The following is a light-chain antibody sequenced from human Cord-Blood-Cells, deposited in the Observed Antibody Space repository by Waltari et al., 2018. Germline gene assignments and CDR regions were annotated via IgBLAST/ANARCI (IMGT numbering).Light chain of an antibody. CDR2: DAS. CDR3: QQRSNWPRT. Sequence: EIVLTQSQATQSLSPGERATLSCRASQSVSSYLAWYQQKPGQAPRLLIYDASNRATGIPARFSGSGSGKDFTLTISSLEPEDFAVYYCQQRSNWPRTFGQGTKVEIK. V-gene: IGKV3-11*01. J-gene: IGKJ1*01. CDR1: QSVSSY.